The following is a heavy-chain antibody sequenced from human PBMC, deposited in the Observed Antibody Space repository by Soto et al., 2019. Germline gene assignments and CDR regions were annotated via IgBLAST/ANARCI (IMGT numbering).Heavy chain of an antibody. CDR3: ARGSGKKGWYFDL. CDR1: GFTFSSYS. CDR2: ISSSSSYI. J-gene: IGHJ2*01. V-gene: IGHV3-21*01. Sequence: EVQLVESGGGLVKPGGSLRLSCAASGFTFSSYSMNWVRQAPGKGLEWVSSISSSSSYIYYADSVKGSFTISRDNAKNSLYLQMNSLRAEDTAVYYCARGSGKKGWYFDLWGRGTLVTVSS. D-gene: IGHD1-26*01.